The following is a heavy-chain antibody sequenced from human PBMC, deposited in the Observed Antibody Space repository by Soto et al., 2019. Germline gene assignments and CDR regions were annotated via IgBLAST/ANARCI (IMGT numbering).Heavy chain of an antibody. D-gene: IGHD6-13*01. V-gene: IGHV1-3*01. J-gene: IGHJ6*04. CDR3: ARDKPVGYSSSWYDYYYYGMDV. CDR2: INAGNGNT. CDR1: GYTFTSYA. Sequence: ASVKVSCKASGYTFTSYAMHWVRQAPGQRLEWMGWINAGNGNTKYSQKFQGRVTITRDTSASTAYMELSSLRSEDTAVYYCARDKPVGYSSSWYDYYYYGMDVWGKGTTVTVSS.